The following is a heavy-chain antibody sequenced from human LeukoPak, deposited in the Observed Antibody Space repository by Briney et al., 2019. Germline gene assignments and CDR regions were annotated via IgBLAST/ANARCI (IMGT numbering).Heavy chain of an antibody. CDR2: INHSGST. J-gene: IGHJ4*02. CDR1: GGSFSGYY. D-gene: IGHD2-15*01. V-gene: IGHV4-34*01. CDR3: ARGYCSGGSCYHEYYFDY. Sequence: SETLSLTCAVYGGSFSGYYWSWIRQPPGKGLEWIGEINHSGSTNYNPSLKSRVTISVDTSKNQFSLKLSSVTAADTAVYYCARGYCSGGSCYHEYYFDYWGQGTLVTVSS.